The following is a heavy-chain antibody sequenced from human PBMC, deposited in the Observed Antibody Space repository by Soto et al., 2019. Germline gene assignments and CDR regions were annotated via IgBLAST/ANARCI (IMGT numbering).Heavy chain of an antibody. CDR3: ARDSRNRNFFAY. CDR2: IYSGGST. CDR1: GFTVSSNY. D-gene: IGHD2-2*01. J-gene: IGHJ4*02. Sequence: EVQLVESGGGLIQPGGSLRLSCAASGFTVSSNYMTWVRQSPGKGLEWVSVIYSGGSTYYADSVKGRVTISRDNSKNTLYLQMNSLRAEDTALYYCARDSRNRNFFAYWGQGTLVTVSS. V-gene: IGHV3-53*01.